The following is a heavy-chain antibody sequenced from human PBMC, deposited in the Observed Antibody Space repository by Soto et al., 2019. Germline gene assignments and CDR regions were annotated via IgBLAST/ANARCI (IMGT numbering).Heavy chain of an antibody. V-gene: IGHV4-39*01. D-gene: IGHD6-19*01. Sequence: QLQLQESGPGLVKPSETLSLTCTVSGGSISSSSITYYWGWIRQPPGKGPEWIGGIHSSGSAYYNPSLKSRVTVSIDVSKNEFSLKLSSVTAADTAVYSCARRPRAVAGMDNWFDPWGQGILVTVSS. CDR2: IHSSGSA. J-gene: IGHJ5*02. CDR1: GGSISSSSITYY. CDR3: ARRPRAVAGMDNWFDP.